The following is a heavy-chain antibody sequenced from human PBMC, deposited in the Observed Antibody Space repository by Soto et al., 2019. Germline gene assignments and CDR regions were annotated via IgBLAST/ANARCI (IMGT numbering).Heavy chain of an antibody. V-gene: IGHV3-23*01. J-gene: IGHJ4*02. D-gene: IGHD6-13*01. CDR3: AKVSSSWYAGFFDL. CDR2: LSDSGISI. Sequence: EVQLLESGGGLVQPGGSLRLSCTASGFTFSSHAMTWVRQAPGKGLEWVSGLSDSGISIYYADSEKDRLTISRDNSKNTLYLQIHTLRAEDTAVYYCAKVSSSWYAGFFDLWGQGTLVTVSS. CDR1: GFTFSSHA.